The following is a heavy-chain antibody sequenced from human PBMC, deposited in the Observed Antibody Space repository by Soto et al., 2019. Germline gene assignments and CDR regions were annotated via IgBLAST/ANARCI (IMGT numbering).Heavy chain of an antibody. CDR2: INPKTGGA. J-gene: IGHJ3*02. CDR1: GYVFTDHY. CDR3: ARDRESIVRGVIIGGAFDI. V-gene: IGHV1-2*02. D-gene: IGHD3-10*01. Sequence: QGQLVQSGGEVKKPGASVKVSCKASGYVFTDHYIHWMRQAPGQGLEWMGWINPKTGGAHYGQRFQGRVSMTRDTSSSTASMELSSLKSDDTAVYFCARDRESIVRGVIIGGAFDIWGQGTMVIASS.